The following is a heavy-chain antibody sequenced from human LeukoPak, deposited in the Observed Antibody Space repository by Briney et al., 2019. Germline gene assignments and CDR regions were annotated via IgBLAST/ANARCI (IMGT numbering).Heavy chain of an antibody. Sequence: PGRSLRLSCAASGFTFDDYAMHWVRQAPGKGLEWVSGISWNSGSIGYADSVKGRFTISRDNAKNSLYLQMNSLRAEDMALYYCAKDLSSSWYTGYMDVWGKGTTVTVSS. J-gene: IGHJ6*03. CDR2: ISWNSGSI. CDR1: GFTFDDYA. V-gene: IGHV3-9*03. D-gene: IGHD6-13*01. CDR3: AKDLSSSWYTGYMDV.